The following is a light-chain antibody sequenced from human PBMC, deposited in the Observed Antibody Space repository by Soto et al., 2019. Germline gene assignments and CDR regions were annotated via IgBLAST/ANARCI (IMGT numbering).Light chain of an antibody. Sequence: DIVMTQSPDSLAVSLGERATINCKSSQSVLYSSNNKNYLAWYQQKPGQPPKLLIYWASTRESGVPDRFSGSVSGTDVTLTSSSLHAEDWAVYYCKQYNSIPTFGQGTKVDIK. CDR3: KQYNSIPT. V-gene: IGKV4-1*01. J-gene: IGKJ1*01. CDR2: WAS. CDR1: QSVLYSSNNKNY.